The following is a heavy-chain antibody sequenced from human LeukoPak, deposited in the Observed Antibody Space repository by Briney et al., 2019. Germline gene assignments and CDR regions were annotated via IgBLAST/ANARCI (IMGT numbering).Heavy chain of an antibody. CDR2: IWYDGSNK. CDR3: ARLRVAAAASDY. Sequence: GGSLRLSCAASGFTFSSYSMNWVRQAPGKGLEWVAVIWYDGSNKYYADSVKGRFTISRDNSKNTQYLQMNSLRAEDTAVYYCARLRVAAAASDYWGQGTLVTVSS. D-gene: IGHD6-13*01. V-gene: IGHV3-33*08. J-gene: IGHJ4*02. CDR1: GFTFSSYS.